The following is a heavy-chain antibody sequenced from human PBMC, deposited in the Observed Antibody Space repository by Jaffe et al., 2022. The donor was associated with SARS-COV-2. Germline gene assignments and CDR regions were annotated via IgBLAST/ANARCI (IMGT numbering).Heavy chain of an antibody. V-gene: IGHV4-39*01. D-gene: IGHD3-22*01. CDR1: GGSISSSSYY. CDR2: IYYSGST. J-gene: IGHJ3*02. Sequence: QLQLQESGPGLVKPSETLSLTCTVSGGSISSSSYYWGWIRQPPGKGLEWIGSIYYSGSTYYNPSLKSRVTISVDTSKNQFSLKLSSVTAADTAVYYCARGITMMEEDAFDIWGQGTMVTVSS. CDR3: ARGITMMEEDAFDI.